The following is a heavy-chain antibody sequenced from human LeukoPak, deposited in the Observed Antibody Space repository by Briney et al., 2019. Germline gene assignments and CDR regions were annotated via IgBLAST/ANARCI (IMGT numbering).Heavy chain of an antibody. CDR3: ARGHYGSGRSWFDP. CDR2: INHSGST. D-gene: IGHD3-10*01. CDR1: GGSFSGYY. V-gene: IGHV4-34*01. Sequence: PETLSLTCAVYGGSFSGYYWSWIRQPPGKGLEWIGEINHSGSTNYNPSLKSRVTISVDTSKNQFSLKLSSVTAADTAVYYCARGHYGSGRSWFDPWGQGTLVTVSS. J-gene: IGHJ5*02.